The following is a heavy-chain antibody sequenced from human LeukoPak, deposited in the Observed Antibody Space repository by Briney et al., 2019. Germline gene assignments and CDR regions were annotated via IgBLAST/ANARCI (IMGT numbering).Heavy chain of an antibody. J-gene: IGHJ4*02. V-gene: IGHV3-33*01. CDR3: ATENGDYTFDY. Sequence: PGGSLRLSCVASGFSFHTHGLHRVRQAPGKGLDWVAIIWYDGSHINYADSVKGRFTISRDNSKNTLYLQMNSLRAEDTALYYCATENGDYTFDYWGQGTLVTVSS. D-gene: IGHD4-17*01. CDR2: IWYDGSHI. CDR1: GFSFHTHG.